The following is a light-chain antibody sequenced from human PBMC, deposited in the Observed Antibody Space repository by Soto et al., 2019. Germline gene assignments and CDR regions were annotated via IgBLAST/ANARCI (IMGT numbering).Light chain of an antibody. CDR2: AAS. Sequence: DIQMTQSPSSLSASVGDRVTITCRASQGIRNYLAWYQQKPGKVPKLLIYAASTLQSGVPSRFSGSGSGADFTLTISSLQPEDVATYYCQKYNRAPLTFGGGTKVEIK. CDR3: QKYNRAPLT. V-gene: IGKV1-27*01. J-gene: IGKJ4*01. CDR1: QGIRNY.